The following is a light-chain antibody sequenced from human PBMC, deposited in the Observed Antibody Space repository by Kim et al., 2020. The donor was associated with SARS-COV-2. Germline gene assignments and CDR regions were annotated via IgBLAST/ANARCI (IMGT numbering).Light chain of an antibody. CDR1: QNVGSNY. Sequence: STGERAALSCRASQNVGSNYVAWYQQKPGQAPRLLIYGVSSRATCIPDRFSGSGSGTDFTLTISRLEPEDFAVYYCQQYGNSPRTFGQGTKVEIK. CDR3: QQYGNSPRT. CDR2: GVS. V-gene: IGKV3-20*01. J-gene: IGKJ1*01.